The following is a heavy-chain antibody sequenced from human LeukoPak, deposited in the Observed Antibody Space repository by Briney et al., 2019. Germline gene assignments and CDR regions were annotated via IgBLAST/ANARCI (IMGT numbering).Heavy chain of an antibody. CDR1: GFTFSSYG. CDR3: AKPDCGSTNCYADLFDY. V-gene: IGHV3-30*18. J-gene: IGHJ4*02. D-gene: IGHD2-2*01. CDR2: ISYDGSNK. Sequence: PGGSLRLSCAASGFTFSSYGMQWVRQAPGKGLEWVAVISYDGSNKYYADSVKGRFTISRDNSKNTLYLQMNSLRAEDTAVYYCAKPDCGSTNCYADLFDYWGQGTLVTVSS.